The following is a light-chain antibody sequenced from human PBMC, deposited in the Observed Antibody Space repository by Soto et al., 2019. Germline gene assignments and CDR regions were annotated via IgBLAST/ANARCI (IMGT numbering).Light chain of an antibody. CDR2: GAS. CDR1: QGVSSSY. CDR3: HHYET. Sequence: EIVMTQSPAALSVSPGERATLSCRAGQGVSSSYLAWYQQKPGQAPRLLMYGASIRAAGVPDRFSGSGSGTECTPTISRLEPEDFTVYYCHHYETFGQGTKVDIK. V-gene: IGKV3-20*01. J-gene: IGKJ1*01.